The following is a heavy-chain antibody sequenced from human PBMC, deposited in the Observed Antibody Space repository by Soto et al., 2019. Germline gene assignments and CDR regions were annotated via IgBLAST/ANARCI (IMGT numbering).Heavy chain of an antibody. CDR3: AKDPGDDDSSGSY. CDR1: GFTFSSYS. D-gene: IGHD3-22*01. J-gene: IGHJ4*02. Sequence: GGSLRLSCAASGFTFSSYSISWVRQAPGKGLEWVSAISGSGVSTYYADSVKGRFTISRDNSKNTLYLQMNSLRAEDTAVYYCAKDPGDDDSSGSYCGQGTLLTLSS. V-gene: IGHV3-23*01. CDR2: ISGSGVST.